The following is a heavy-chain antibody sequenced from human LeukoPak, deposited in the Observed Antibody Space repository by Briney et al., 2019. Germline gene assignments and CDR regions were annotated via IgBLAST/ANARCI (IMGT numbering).Heavy chain of an antibody. CDR2: INHSGST. D-gene: IGHD3-9*01. J-gene: IGHJ6*04. Sequence: PSETLSLTCAVYGGSFSGYYWSWIRQPPGKGLEWIGEINHSGSTHYNPSLKSRVTISVDTSKNQFSLKLSSVTAADTAVYYCARGILTVDVWGKGTTVTVSS. CDR1: GGSFSGYY. CDR3: ARGILTVDV. V-gene: IGHV4-34*01.